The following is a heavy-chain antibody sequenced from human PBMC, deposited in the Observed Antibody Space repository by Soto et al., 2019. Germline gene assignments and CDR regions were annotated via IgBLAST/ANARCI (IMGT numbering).Heavy chain of an antibody. CDR3: ARGPGYYFDY. CDR1: GFTFSSYA. J-gene: IGHJ4*02. CDR2: ISSNGGST. Sequence: GGSLRLSCAASGFTFSSYAMHWVRQAPGKGLEYVSAISSNGGSTYHANSVKGRFTISRDNSKNTLYLQMGSLRAEGMAVYYCARGPGYYFDYWGQGTLVTVSS. V-gene: IGHV3-64*01.